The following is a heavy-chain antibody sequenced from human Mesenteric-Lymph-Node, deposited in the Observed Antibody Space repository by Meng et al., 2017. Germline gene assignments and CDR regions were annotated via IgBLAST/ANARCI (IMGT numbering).Heavy chain of an antibody. CDR2: IYYSGST. Sequence: GSLRLSCTVSGGSISSYYWSWIRQPPGKGLEWIGYIYYSGSTNYNPSLKSRVTISVDTSKNQLSLKLSSVTAADTAVYYCAREIRYTGAFDIWGQGTRVTVSS. CDR3: AREIRYTGAFDI. D-gene: IGHD1-14*01. V-gene: IGHV4-59*01. J-gene: IGHJ3*02. CDR1: GGSISSYY.